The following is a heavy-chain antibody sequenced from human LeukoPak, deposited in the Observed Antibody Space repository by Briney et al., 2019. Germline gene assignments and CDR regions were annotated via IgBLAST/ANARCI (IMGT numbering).Heavy chain of an antibody. Sequence: GGSLRLSCVASGFILSTSEMNWVRQAPGKGLEWVSVIYSGGSTYYADSVKGRFTISRDNSKNTLYLQMNSLRAEDTAVYYCARTLGVRRNWFDPWGQGTLVTVSS. CDR2: IYSGGST. J-gene: IGHJ5*02. CDR1: GFILSTSE. CDR3: ARTLGVRRNWFDP. D-gene: IGHD3-10*01. V-gene: IGHV3-53*01.